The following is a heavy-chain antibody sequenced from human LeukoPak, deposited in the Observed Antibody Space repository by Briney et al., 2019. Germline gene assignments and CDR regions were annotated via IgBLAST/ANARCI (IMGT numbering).Heavy chain of an antibody. Sequence: GGSLRLSCAASGFTFSSYAMSWVRQAPGKGLEWVSAISGSGGSTYYADSVKGRFTISRDNSKNTLYLQMNSLRAEDTAVYYCAKDRISSSVPYNWSDPWGQGTLVTVSS. V-gene: IGHV3-23*01. CDR3: AKDRISSSVPYNWSDP. D-gene: IGHD6-6*01. CDR2: ISGSGGST. CDR1: GFTFSSYA. J-gene: IGHJ5*02.